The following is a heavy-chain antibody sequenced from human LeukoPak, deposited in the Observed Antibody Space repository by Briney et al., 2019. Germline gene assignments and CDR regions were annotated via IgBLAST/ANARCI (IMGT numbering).Heavy chain of an antibody. CDR3: ARDDRTGSWSWFDP. CDR2: ISAYNGNT. CDR1: GYTFTSYG. D-gene: IGHD6-13*01. Sequence: ASVKVSCKASGYTFTSYGISWVRQAPGQGLEWMGWISAYNGNTNYAQNFQGRVTMTTDTSTSTAYMELRSLRSDHTAVYYCARDDRTGSWSWFDPWGQGTLVIVSS. J-gene: IGHJ5*02. V-gene: IGHV1-18*01.